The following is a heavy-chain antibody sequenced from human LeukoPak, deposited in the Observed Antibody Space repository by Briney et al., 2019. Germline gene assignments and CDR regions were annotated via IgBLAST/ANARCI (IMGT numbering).Heavy chain of an antibody. J-gene: IGHJ6*02. Sequence: SVKVSCKASGGTFSSYAISWVRQAPGQGLEWMGGIIPIFGTANYAQKFQGRVTITADESTSTAYMELSSLRSEDTAVYYCARGIEGSSGYYYYYYYGMDVWGQGTTVTVSS. V-gene: IGHV1-69*01. CDR3: ARGIEGSSGYYYYYYYGMDV. CDR2: IIPIFGTA. D-gene: IGHD3-22*01. CDR1: GGTFSSYA.